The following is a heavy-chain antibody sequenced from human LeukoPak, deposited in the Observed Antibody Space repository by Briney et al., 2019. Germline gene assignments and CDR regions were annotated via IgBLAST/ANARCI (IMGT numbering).Heavy chain of an antibody. V-gene: IGHV3-30-3*01. CDR2: ISYDGSNK. D-gene: IGHD3-22*01. Sequence: GGSLRLSCAASGFTFSSYAMHWVRQAPGKGLEWVAVISYDGSNKYYADSVKGRFTISRDNSKNTLYLQMNSLRAEDAAVYYCARDRDYYDSSGYSGYFDYWGQGTLVTVSS. CDR1: GFTFSSYA. CDR3: ARDRDYYDSSGYSGYFDY. J-gene: IGHJ4*02.